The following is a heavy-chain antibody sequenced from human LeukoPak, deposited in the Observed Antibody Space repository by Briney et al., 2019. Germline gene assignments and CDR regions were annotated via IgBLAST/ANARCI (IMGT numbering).Heavy chain of an antibody. CDR1: GFPFSIYG. J-gene: IGHJ4*02. V-gene: IGHV3-30*18. D-gene: IGHD1-26*01. Sequence: GRSLRLSCAASGFPFSIYGMHWVRQAPGKGLEWVALFSADGINIYYADSVKGRFTISRDNSKNTLYLQMNSLRAEDTAVYYCAKPSGSYPDYWGQGTLVTVSS. CDR2: FSADGINI. CDR3: AKPSGSYPDY.